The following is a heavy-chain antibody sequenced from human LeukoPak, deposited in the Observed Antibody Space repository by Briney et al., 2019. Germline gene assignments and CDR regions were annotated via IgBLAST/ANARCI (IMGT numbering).Heavy chain of an antibody. J-gene: IGHJ4*02. D-gene: IGHD2-15*01. V-gene: IGHV3-23*01. CDR1: GFTFSSYA. CDR3: ARYCSGGSCQLRGLVAY. Sequence: GGSLRLSCAASGFTFSSYAMSGVRQAPGKGLEWVSAISGRGGSTYYADSVKGRFTISRDNSQTTLYLQIHSLSAEDTAVYYCARYCSGGSCQLRGLVAYWPQGPLVTVPS. CDR2: ISGRGGST.